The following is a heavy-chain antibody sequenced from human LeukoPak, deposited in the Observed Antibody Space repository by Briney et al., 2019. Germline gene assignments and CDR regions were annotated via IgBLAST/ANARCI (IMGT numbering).Heavy chain of an antibody. D-gene: IGHD6-13*01. CDR3: ARDRGSSSWYNWFDP. J-gene: IGHJ5*02. CDR2: ISSSGSTI. Sequence: GGSLRLSCAASGFTFSDYYMSWIRQAPGKGLEWVSYISSSGSTIYYADSVKGRFTISRDNAKNSLYLQMNSLRAEDTAVCYCARDRGSSSWYNWFDPWGQGTLVTVSS. V-gene: IGHV3-11*01. CDR1: GFTFSDYY.